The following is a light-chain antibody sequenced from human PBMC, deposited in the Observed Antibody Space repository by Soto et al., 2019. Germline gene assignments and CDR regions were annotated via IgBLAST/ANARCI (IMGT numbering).Light chain of an antibody. V-gene: IGKV3-20*01. CDR1: QSVSSSY. CDR3: QQYGSSPMLT. CDR2: GAS. J-gene: IGKJ4*01. Sequence: EIVMTQSPVTLSVSPGEGATLSCRASQSVSSSYLAWYQQKPGQAPRLLIYGASSRATGIPDRFSGSGSGTDFTLTISRLEPEDFAVYYCQQYGSSPMLTFGGGTKVDIK.